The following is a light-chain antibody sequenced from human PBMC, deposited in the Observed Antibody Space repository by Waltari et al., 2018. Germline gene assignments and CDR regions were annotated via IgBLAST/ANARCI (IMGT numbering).Light chain of an antibody. J-gene: IGLJ3*02. CDR2: DDN. Sequence: QSALTQPASVSGSPGQSITISCTGTSSDVGNHNLVSWYQQYPGKAPKVMIYDDNRLPSGVSDRFSGSKSCNTASLTISGVQAEDEADYYCCSYAGSYTWVFGGGTKLTVL. CDR1: SSDVGNHNL. CDR3: CSYAGSYTWV. V-gene: IGLV2-23*01.